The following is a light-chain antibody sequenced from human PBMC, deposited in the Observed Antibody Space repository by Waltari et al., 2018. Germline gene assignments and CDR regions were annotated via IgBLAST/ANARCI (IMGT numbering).Light chain of an antibody. CDR1: SSDVGGYNY. J-gene: IGLJ3*02. CDR3: SSYRTTNTWV. Sequence: QSALTPPASVSGSPGQSITISCTGTSSDVGGYNYVSGYQQPPGKAPKLIIYEVNNRPSGVSNRLSGSKSGHTASLTISGLQPEDEADYYCSSYRTTNTWVFGGGTKLTVL. V-gene: IGLV2-14*01. CDR2: EVN.